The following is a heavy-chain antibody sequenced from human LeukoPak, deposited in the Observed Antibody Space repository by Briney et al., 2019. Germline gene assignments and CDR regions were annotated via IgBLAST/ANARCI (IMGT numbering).Heavy chain of an antibody. CDR2: ISGVNT. V-gene: IGHV3-23*01. CDR3: ARDPNGNYVGAFDFQR. Sequence: GGSLRLSCAASGFTFSNFALTWVRQAPGKGLEWVSSISGVNTFYADSVKGRFSISRDNYKNTLYLQMSSLRAEDTAVYYCARDPNGNYVGAFDFQRWGQGSLVTVSS. D-gene: IGHD4-17*01. J-gene: IGHJ1*01. CDR1: GFTFSNFA.